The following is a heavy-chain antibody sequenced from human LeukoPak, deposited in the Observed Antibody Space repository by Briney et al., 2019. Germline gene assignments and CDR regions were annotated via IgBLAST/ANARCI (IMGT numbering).Heavy chain of an antibody. D-gene: IGHD3-9*01. Sequence: GASVKVSCKVSGYTLTELSMHWVRQAPGKGLEWMGGFDPDDGETIYAQKFQGRLTMTEDTSTYAAYMELSSLESEDTAMYYCSTETSRFFDWSLSYWGQGTLVTVPS. CDR2: FDPDDGET. CDR3: STETSRFFDWSLSY. J-gene: IGHJ4*02. CDR1: GYTLTELS. V-gene: IGHV1-24*01.